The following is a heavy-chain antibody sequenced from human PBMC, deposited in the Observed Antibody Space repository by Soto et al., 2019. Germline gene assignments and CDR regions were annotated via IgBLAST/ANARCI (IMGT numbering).Heavy chain of an antibody. J-gene: IGHJ6*02. V-gene: IGHV4-34*01. Sequence: SETLSLTCAVYGGSFSGYYWSWIRQPPGKGLEWIGEINHSGSTNYNPSLKSRVTISVDTSKNQFSLKLSSVTAADTSVYYCARAYGDYVYYYYGMDVWGQGTTVTVSS. D-gene: IGHD4-17*01. CDR2: INHSGST. CDR3: ARAYGDYVYYYYGMDV. CDR1: GGSFSGYY.